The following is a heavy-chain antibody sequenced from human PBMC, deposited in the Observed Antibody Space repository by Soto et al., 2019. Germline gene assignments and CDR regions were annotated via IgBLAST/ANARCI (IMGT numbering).Heavy chain of an antibody. D-gene: IGHD2-2*01. J-gene: IGHJ4*02. CDR2: IVPILGPA. Sequence: QVQLVQSGAEVKKPGSSVNVSCKASGGTFNTFAISWVRQAPGQGLEYLGGIVPILGPAFYAQRFQGRVTTTADKSTNTAYLELTSLSSEDTAVYYGARAAQRCFDSWGQGTQVTVSS. CDR1: GGTFNTFA. CDR3: ARAAQRCFDS. V-gene: IGHV1-69*06.